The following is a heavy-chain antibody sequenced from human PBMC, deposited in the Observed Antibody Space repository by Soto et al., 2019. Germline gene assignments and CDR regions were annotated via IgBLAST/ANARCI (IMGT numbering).Heavy chain of an antibody. D-gene: IGHD6-13*01. V-gene: IGHV3-23*01. CDR1: GFAFSTYA. CDR2: ISGSGGSS. Sequence: LRLSCAASGFAFSTYAMTWVRQAPGKGLEWVSVISGSGGSSYYAASVKGRFTISRDNSKNTLYLQMNGLRAEDTALYYCAKVTKRAAAGRYEYYKYGMDVWGQGTTVTVSS. CDR3: AKVTKRAAAGRYEYYKYGMDV. J-gene: IGHJ6*02.